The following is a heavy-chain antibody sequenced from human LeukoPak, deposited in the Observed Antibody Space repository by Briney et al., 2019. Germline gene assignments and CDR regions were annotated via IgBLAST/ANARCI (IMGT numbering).Heavy chain of an antibody. D-gene: IGHD2-15*01. CDR3: ARWVVAADYYYYMDV. V-gene: IGHV4-34*01. Sequence: KPSETLSLTCAVYGGSFSGYYWSWIRQPPGKGLEWIGEINHSGSTNYNPSLKSRVTISVDTSKNQFSLKLSFVTAADTAVYYCARWVVAADYYYYMDVWGKGTTVTVSS. CDR2: INHSGST. CDR1: GGSFSGYY. J-gene: IGHJ6*03.